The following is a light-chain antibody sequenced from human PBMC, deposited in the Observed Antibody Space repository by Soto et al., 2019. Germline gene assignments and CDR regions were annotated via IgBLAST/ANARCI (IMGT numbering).Light chain of an antibody. J-gene: IGLJ1*01. V-gene: IGLV2-14*01. CDR3: ASYTRRSTYV. CDR1: SSDVGGYNL. CDR2: EVS. Sequence: QSALTQPASVSGSPGQSITISCTGTSSDVGGYNLVSWFQQHPGKAPKLMIYEVSNRPSGASNRFSGSKSGNTASLTISGLQSEDEADYYCASYTRRSTYVFGTGTNVTVL.